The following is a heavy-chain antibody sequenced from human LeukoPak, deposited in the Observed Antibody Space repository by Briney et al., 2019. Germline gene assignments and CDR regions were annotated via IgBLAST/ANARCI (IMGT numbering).Heavy chain of an antibody. D-gene: IGHD5-18*01. J-gene: IGHJ4*02. CDR3: ARSYVDTAMVSSYFDY. CDR1: GYTFTSYD. CDR2: MNPNSGNT. V-gene: IGHV1-8*03. Sequence: ASVKVSCKASGYTFTSYDINWVRQATGQGLEWMGWMNPNSGNTGYAQKFQGRVTITRNTSISTAYMELSSLRSEDTAVYYCARSYVDTAMVSSYFDYWGQGTLVTVSS.